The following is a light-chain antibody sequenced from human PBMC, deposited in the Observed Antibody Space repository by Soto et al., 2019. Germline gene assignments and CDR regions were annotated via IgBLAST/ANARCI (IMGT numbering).Light chain of an antibody. CDR1: SSVIGGHDY. V-gene: IGLV2-14*01. CDR3: ASYTSADTRV. Sequence: QSVLTQPASVSGSPGQSITISCTGTSSVIGGHDYVFWYQQYPGKAPKLLISEVTNRPSGVSRRFSGSKSGATASLTITGLLAEDEADYYFASYTSADTRVFGGGTKLTVL. CDR2: EVT. J-gene: IGLJ3*02.